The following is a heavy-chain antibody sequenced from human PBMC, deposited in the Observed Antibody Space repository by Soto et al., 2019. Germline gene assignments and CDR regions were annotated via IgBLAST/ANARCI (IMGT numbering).Heavy chain of an antibody. D-gene: IGHD3-10*01. CDR1: SGSIGSSNW. Sequence: PSETLSLTCAVSSGSIGSSNWWSWVRQPPGKGLEWIGEIYHSGSTNYNPSLKSRVTISVDKSKNQFSLKLSSVTAADTAVYYCARVPKLLFGELQDYYFDFWGQGTLAT. V-gene: IGHV4-4*02. J-gene: IGHJ4*02. CDR2: IYHSGST. CDR3: ARVPKLLFGELQDYYFDF.